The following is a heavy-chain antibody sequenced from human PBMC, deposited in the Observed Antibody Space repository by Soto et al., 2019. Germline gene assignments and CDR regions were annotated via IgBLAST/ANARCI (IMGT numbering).Heavy chain of an antibody. J-gene: IGHJ4*02. D-gene: IGHD4-4*01. CDR2: VYWNDAK. CDR1: GFSLSTSQVG. V-gene: IGHV2-5*01. CDR3: AHLHPRGYYFDY. Sequence: SGPTLVNPTQTLTLTCTFSGFSLSTSQVGVGWIRQPPGEALEWLAHVYWNDAKYYSLSLKTRLTITKDTSKNQVVLTMTNMDPVDTATYFCAHLHPRGYYFDYWGQGALVTVSS.